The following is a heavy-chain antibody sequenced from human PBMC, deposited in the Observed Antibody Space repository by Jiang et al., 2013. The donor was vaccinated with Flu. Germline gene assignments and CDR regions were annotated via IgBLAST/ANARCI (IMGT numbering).Heavy chain of an antibody. D-gene: IGHD6-6*01. CDR1: FSSYA. CDR3: ARGGRQLTPGY. Sequence: FSSYAISWVRQAPGQGLEWMGGIIPIFGTANYAQKFQGRVTITADESTSTAYMELSSLRSEDTAVYYCARGGRQLTPGYWGQGTLVTVSS. V-gene: IGHV1-69*01. J-gene: IGHJ4*02. CDR2: IIPIFGTA.